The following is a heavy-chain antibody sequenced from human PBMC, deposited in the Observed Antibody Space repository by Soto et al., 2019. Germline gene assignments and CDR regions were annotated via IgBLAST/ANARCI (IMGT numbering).Heavy chain of an antibody. CDR3: AREGSGTSFFDY. V-gene: IGHV4-4*02. D-gene: IGHD3-10*01. CDR2: THHSGTT. Sequence: PSETLSLTCAVSGGSISSNWWSWVRQPPGKGLEWIGETHHSGTTNYNPSLKSRVTISVDKSKNQFSLKLSSVTAADTALYYCAREGSGTSFFDYWGQGTLVTVSS. J-gene: IGHJ4*02. CDR1: GGSISSNW.